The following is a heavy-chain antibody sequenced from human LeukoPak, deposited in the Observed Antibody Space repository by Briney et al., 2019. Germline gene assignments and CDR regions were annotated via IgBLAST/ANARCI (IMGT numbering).Heavy chain of an antibody. CDR3: ARDNVRDGYSDY. V-gene: IGHV3-21*01. D-gene: IGHD5-24*01. CDR2: ISSSSSYI. CDR1: GFTFSSYS. Sequence: PGGSLRLSCAASGFTFSSYSMNWVRQAPGKGLEWVSSISSSSSYIYYADSVKGRFTISKDNAKNSLYLQMNSLRAEDTAVYYCARDNVRDGYSDYWGQGTLVTVSS. J-gene: IGHJ4*02.